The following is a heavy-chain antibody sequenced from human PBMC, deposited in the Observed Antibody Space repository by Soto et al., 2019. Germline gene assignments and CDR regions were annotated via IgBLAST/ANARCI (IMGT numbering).Heavy chain of an antibody. V-gene: IGHV1-8*01. CDR3: ASSPEASHYGSGSVFDY. D-gene: IGHD3-10*01. J-gene: IGHJ4*02. Sequence: QVQLVQSGAEVKKPGASVKVSCKASGYTFTSYDINWVRQATGQGLEWMGWMNPNSGNTGYAQKFQGRVTMTRNTSISTAYMELSSLRSEDTSVYYCASSPEASHYGSGSVFDYWGQGTLVTVSS. CDR2: MNPNSGNT. CDR1: GYTFTSYD.